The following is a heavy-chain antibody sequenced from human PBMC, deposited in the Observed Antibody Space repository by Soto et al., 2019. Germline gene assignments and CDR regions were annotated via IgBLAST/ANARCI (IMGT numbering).Heavy chain of an antibody. Sequence: QITLKESGPTLVKPTQTLTLTCTFSGFSLSSSGVGVGWIRQPPGKALEWLALVYWDDDKRYSQSLKSRLTITKATSKTQVVLTMTNMHPVDTATYYCPRGTLGMYRDWGQGTLVTVSS. J-gene: IGHJ4*02. CDR2: VYWDDDK. CDR1: GFSLSSSGVG. D-gene: IGHD3-16*01. CDR3: PRGTLGMYRD. V-gene: IGHV2-5*02.